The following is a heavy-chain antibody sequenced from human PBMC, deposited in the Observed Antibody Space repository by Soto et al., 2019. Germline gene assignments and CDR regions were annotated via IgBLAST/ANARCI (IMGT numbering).Heavy chain of an antibody. Sequence: GESLKISCKGSGYSFTSYWTGWVRQMPGKGLEWMGIIYPGDSDSRYSPSFQGQVTISADKSISTAYLQWSSLKASDTAMYYCARLGESPYYYYGMDVWGQGTTVTVSS. CDR1: GYSFTSYW. J-gene: IGHJ6*02. CDR2: IYPGDSDS. D-gene: IGHD3-10*01. V-gene: IGHV5-51*01. CDR3: ARLGESPYYYYGMDV.